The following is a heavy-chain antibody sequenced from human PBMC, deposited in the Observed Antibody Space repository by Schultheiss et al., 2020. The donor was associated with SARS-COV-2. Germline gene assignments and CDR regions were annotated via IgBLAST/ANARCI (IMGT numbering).Heavy chain of an antibody. CDR1: GFTFPDAW. V-gene: IGHV3-15*01. CDR3: ARSGRVAARPGGRYYYYYGMDV. CDR2: IKSETDGGTT. Sequence: SCAASGFTFPDAWMSWVRQAPGKGLEWVGRIKSETDGGTTDYAAPVKGRFTISRDDSKNTLYLQMNSLKTEDTAVYYCARSGRVAARPGGRYYYYYGMDVWGQGTTVTVSS. D-gene: IGHD6-6*01. J-gene: IGHJ6*02.